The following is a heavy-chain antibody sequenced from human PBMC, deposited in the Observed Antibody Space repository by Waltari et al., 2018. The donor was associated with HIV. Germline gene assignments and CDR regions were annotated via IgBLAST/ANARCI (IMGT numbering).Heavy chain of an antibody. V-gene: IGHV3-33*01. CDR3: ARSTYQQLRNGFDI. J-gene: IGHJ3*02. D-gene: IGHD2-2*01. Sequence: QVQLVESGGGVVQPGRSLRLSCAASRMTFRRYAMHWVRQAPGKGLEWVAVIWHDGSNQYYVDSVKGRFTISRDNSRNTLYLQMNSLRVEDTAVYYCARSTYQQLRNGFDIWGQGTMVAVSS. CDR2: IWHDGSNQ. CDR1: RMTFRRYA.